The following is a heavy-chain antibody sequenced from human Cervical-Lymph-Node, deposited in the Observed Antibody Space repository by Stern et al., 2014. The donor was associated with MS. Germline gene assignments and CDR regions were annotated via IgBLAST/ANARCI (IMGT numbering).Heavy chain of an antibody. V-gene: IGHV1-69*12. CDR3: ARDQGGIAAH. D-gene: IGHD6-13*01. J-gene: IGHJ4*02. Sequence: VHLEESGTELTKPGSSVKVSCKASGVTFSTLSVSWVRRAPGHGLEWLGGITPMLGTPNYVQQFQGRLTMLADASTETVYMTLSGLRSEDTAVYYCARDQGGIAAHWGQGTLVTVSS. CDR1: GVTFSTLS. CDR2: ITPMLGTP.